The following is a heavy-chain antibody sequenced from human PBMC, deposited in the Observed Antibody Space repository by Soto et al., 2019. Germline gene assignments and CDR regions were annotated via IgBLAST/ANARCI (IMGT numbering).Heavy chain of an antibody. CDR1: GYTFTSYG. Sequence: ASVKVSCKASGYTFTSYGISWVRQATGQGLEWMGWMNPNSGNTGYAQKFQGRVTMTRNTSISTAYMELSSLRSEDTAVYYCARPLGRSRQLGKNDAFDIWGQGTMVTVSS. CDR3: ARPLGRSRQLGKNDAFDI. CDR2: MNPNSGNT. J-gene: IGHJ3*02. V-gene: IGHV1-8*02. D-gene: IGHD6-13*01.